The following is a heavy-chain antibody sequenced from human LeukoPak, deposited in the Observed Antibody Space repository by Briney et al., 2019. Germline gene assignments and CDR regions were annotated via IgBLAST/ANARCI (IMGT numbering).Heavy chain of an antibody. CDR3: ARLTVTTVGGNYFDY. Sequence: GESLKISCKGSGYSFTSYWIGWVRQMPGKGLEWMGIIYPGGSDTRYSPSFQGQVTISADKSISTAYLQWSSLKASDTAMYYCARLTVTTVGGNYFDYWGQGTLVTVSS. CDR2: IYPGGSDT. J-gene: IGHJ4*02. V-gene: IGHV5-51*01. CDR1: GYSFTSYW. D-gene: IGHD4-17*01.